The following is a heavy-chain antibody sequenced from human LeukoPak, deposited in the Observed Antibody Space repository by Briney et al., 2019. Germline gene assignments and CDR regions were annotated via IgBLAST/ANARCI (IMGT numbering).Heavy chain of an antibody. Sequence: GGSLRLSCVASGFTFNNYAMTWVRQAPGKGLEWVSTIFDTGFGTFYAKSVKGRFTISRDNSKNTVSLQMTSLRVDDTAVYFCARAPPTFLTHRFDPWGQGTLVTVSS. CDR1: GFTFNNYA. CDR2: IFDTGFGT. V-gene: IGHV3-23*01. D-gene: IGHD4/OR15-4a*01. J-gene: IGHJ5*02. CDR3: ARAPPTFLTHRFDP.